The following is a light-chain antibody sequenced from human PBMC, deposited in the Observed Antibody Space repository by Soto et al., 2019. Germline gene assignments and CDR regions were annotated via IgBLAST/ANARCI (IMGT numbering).Light chain of an antibody. Sequence: TVLTQSPGSVSLSPGERATLSCRTTQTVTSNYLAWYQQKPGQAPRLLIYGVFNRSTGIPDRFSGSGSGTDFKLTISGLEPEDSAIYYCQHYSGSPRTFGQGTKLEIK. CDR2: GVF. CDR1: QTVTSNY. V-gene: IGKV3-20*01. CDR3: QHYSGSPRT. J-gene: IGKJ2*01.